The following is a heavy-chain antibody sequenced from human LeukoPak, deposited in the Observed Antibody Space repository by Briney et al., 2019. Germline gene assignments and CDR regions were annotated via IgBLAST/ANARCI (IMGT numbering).Heavy chain of an antibody. Sequence: GGSLRLSCIASGFTYSNYWMSWVRQAPGKGLEWVANIKQDGSERYYVDSVKGRFTISRDNAKNSLYLQMNSLRAEDTAVYYCARGGGGADYWGQGTLVTGSP. V-gene: IGHV3-7*01. CDR2: IKQDGSER. CDR1: GFTYSNYW. J-gene: IGHJ4*02. CDR3: ARGGGGADY. D-gene: IGHD2-21*01.